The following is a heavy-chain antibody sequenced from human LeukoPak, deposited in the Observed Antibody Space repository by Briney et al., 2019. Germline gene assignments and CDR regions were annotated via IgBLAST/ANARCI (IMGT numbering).Heavy chain of an antibody. CDR1: GFTFSSYE. CDR3: ATAKGRSIAFDI. J-gene: IGHJ3*02. Sequence: GGSLRLSCAASGFTFSSYEMNWVRQAPGKGLEWVSNISSSGSTVYYADSVKGRFTISRDNAKNSLYLQMNSLRAEDTAVYYCATAKGRSIAFDIWGQGTMVTVSS. CDR2: ISSSGSTV. D-gene: IGHD2-15*01. V-gene: IGHV3-48*03.